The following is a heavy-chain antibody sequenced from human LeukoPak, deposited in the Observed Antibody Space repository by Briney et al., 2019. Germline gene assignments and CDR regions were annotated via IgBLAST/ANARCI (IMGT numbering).Heavy chain of an antibody. CDR2: VYHSGST. CDR1: GGSISSSNW. Sequence: SGTLSLTCAVSGGSISSSNWWSWVRQPSGKGLEWIGEVYHSGSTNYNPSLKSRVTISVDKSKNQFSLKLSSVTAADTAVYYCARNTRLRQHFDYWGQGTLVTVSS. J-gene: IGHJ4*02. CDR3: ARNTRLRQHFDY. D-gene: IGHD3-16*01. V-gene: IGHV4-4*02.